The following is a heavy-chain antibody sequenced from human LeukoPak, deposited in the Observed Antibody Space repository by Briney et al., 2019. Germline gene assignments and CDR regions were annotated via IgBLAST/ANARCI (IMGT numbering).Heavy chain of an antibody. CDR1: GFTFSNFV. Sequence: GGSLRLSCAASGFTFSNFVMTWVRQAPGKGLEWVSYISSSGSTIYYADSVKGRFTISRDNAKNSLYLQMNSLRAEDTAVYYCARDKNVVVTAIDYWGQGTLVTVSS. CDR2: ISSSGSTI. J-gene: IGHJ4*02. D-gene: IGHD2-21*02. CDR3: ARDKNVVVTAIDY. V-gene: IGHV3-11*01.